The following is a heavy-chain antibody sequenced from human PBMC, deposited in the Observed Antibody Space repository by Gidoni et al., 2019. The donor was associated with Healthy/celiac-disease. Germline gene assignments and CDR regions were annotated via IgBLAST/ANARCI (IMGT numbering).Heavy chain of an antibody. Sequence: QVQLVASGGGVVQPGQSLRLSCAPSEFTYRRFGMHWVRQAPGKGLEWVAVISYDGSNKYYADSVKGRFTISRDNSKNTLYLQMNSLRAEDTAVYYCAKERIPYSYGQYYFDYWGQGTLVTVSS. D-gene: IGHD5-18*01. V-gene: IGHV3-30*18. CDR2: ISYDGSNK. CDR3: AKERIPYSYGQYYFDY. J-gene: IGHJ4*02. CDR1: EFTYRRFG.